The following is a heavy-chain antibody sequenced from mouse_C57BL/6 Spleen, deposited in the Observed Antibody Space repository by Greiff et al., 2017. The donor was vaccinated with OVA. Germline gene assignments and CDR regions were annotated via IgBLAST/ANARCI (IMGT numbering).Heavy chain of an antibody. J-gene: IGHJ1*03. V-gene: IGHV14-2*01. CDR1: GFNFKDYY. CDR2: IDPEDDET. CDR3: AAPYYCGSSYGDFDD. D-gene: IGHD1-1*01. Sequence: EVKLVESGAELVKPGASVKLSCTASGFNFKDYYMHWVKQRPGQGLEWIGRIDPEDDETKYDPKFQGKATITVDTSSNTAYLQLSSLTSEDTAVYYCAAPYYCGSSYGDFDDWGTGTTVTVSS.